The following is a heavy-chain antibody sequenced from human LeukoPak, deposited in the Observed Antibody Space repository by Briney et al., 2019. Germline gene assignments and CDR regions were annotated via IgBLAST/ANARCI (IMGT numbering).Heavy chain of an antibody. CDR2: IGNTET. J-gene: IGHJ4*02. CDR3: AKDWNHYNQVFDCFDS. Sequence: PGGSLRLSCATSGFPFETNAMSWVRQAPGKGLEWVATIGNTETFYADAVTVRFTISRDNSKNTVKLQMNRLRVEDTAIYYCAKDWNHYNQVFDCFDSWGQGTLVTVSS. D-gene: IGHD1-14*01. V-gene: IGHV3-23*01. CDR1: GFPFETNA.